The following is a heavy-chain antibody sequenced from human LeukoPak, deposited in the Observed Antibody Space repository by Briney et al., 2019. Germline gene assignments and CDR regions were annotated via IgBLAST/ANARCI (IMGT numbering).Heavy chain of an antibody. CDR2: ISGSGGST. CDR1: GFTFSSYA. J-gene: IGHJ4*02. CDR3: AEDGIRDFDCFDY. D-gene: IGHD3-9*01. V-gene: IGHV3-23*01. Sequence: GGSPRLSCEASGFTFSSYAMSWVRQAPGKGLEWVSAISGSGGSTYYADSVKGRFTISRDNTKNTLYPQMNSLRAEDTAFFFQAEDGIRDFDCFDYWGQGTLVTVSS.